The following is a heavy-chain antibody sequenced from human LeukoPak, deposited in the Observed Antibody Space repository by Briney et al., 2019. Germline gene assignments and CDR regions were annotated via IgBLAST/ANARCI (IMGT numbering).Heavy chain of an antibody. CDR1: GGSISSYY. V-gene: IGHV4-4*07. CDR2: ICTSGST. Sequence: PSETLSLTCTVSGGSISSYYWSWIRQPAGKGLEWIGRICTSGSTNYNPSLKSRVTMSVDTSKNQFSLKLSSVTAADTAVYYCARDNVFWSYYGMDVWGQGTAVTVSS. CDR3: ARDNVFWSYYGMDV. D-gene: IGHD3/OR15-3a*01. J-gene: IGHJ6*02.